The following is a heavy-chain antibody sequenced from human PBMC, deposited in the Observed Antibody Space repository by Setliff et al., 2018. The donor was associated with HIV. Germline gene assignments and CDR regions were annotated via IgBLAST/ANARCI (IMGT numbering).Heavy chain of an antibody. CDR2: VTHNGRT. Sequence: PSETLSLTCAVYGGSFSGYYWSWIRQPPGKGLEWIGEVTHNGRTNYNPSLESRVTTSVDTSKKQFSLRLTSVTAADTAVYYCARGVRDNSGWSSYYFDYWGQGTLVTVSS. D-gene: IGHD6-19*01. V-gene: IGHV4-34*01. J-gene: IGHJ4*02. CDR3: ARGVRDNSGWSSYYFDY. CDR1: GGSFSGYY.